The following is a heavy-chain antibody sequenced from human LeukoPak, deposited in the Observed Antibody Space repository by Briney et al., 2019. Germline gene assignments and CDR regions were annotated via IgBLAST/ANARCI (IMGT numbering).Heavy chain of an antibody. Sequence: ASVKVSCKASGYTFTGYYMHWVRQAPGQGLEWMGWINPNSGGTNYAQKFQARVTMTRDTSISTAYMELSRLRSDDTAVYYCASSLKIGIPFDPWGQGTLVTVSS. CDR1: GYTFTGYY. CDR2: INPNSGGT. D-gene: IGHD2-21*01. J-gene: IGHJ5*02. V-gene: IGHV1-2*02. CDR3: ASSLKIGIPFDP.